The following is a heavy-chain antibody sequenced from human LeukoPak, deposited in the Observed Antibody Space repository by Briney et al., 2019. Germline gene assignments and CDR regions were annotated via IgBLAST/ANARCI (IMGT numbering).Heavy chain of an antibody. D-gene: IGHD3-3*01. CDR2: INPSGGST. Sequence: ASVKVSCKASGYTFTSYYMHWVRQAPGQGLEWMGIINPSGGSTSYAQKFQGRVTMTRDTSTSTAYMELSSLRSEDTAVYYCARDPGFWSGYYTSGLFDPWGQGTLVTVSS. CDR1: GYTFTSYY. J-gene: IGHJ5*02. V-gene: IGHV1-46*01. CDR3: ARDPGFWSGYYTSGLFDP.